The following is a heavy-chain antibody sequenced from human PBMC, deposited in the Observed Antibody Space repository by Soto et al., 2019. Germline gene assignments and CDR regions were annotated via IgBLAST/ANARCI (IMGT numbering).Heavy chain of an antibody. CDR2: IYYSGST. Sequence: PSETLSLTCTVSGGSISSYYWSWIRQPPGKGLEWIGYIYYSGSTNYNPSLKSRVTISVDTSKNQFSLKLSSVTAADTAVYYCARQNGYSYGVDYWGQGTLVTVSS. D-gene: IGHD5-18*01. V-gene: IGHV4-59*08. CDR1: GGSISSYY. J-gene: IGHJ4*02. CDR3: ARQNGYSYGVDY.